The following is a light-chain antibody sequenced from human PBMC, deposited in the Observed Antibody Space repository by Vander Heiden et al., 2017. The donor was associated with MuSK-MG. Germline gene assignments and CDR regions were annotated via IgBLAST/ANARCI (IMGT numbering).Light chain of an antibody. Sequence: EIVMTQSPATLSVSPGERATLSCRASQSVNSYLAWYQQKPGQAPRLLIYGASTRATGLPARFSGSGSGTDFTLTISSLQSEDFAVYYCHQDDRWPLTFGGGTKVEIK. V-gene: IGKV3-15*01. CDR2: GAS. CDR1: QSVNSY. J-gene: IGKJ4*01. CDR3: HQDDRWPLT.